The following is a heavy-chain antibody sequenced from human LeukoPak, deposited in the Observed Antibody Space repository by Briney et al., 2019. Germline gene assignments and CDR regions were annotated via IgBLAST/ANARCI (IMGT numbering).Heavy chain of an antibody. D-gene: IGHD5-18*01. Sequence: PGGSLRLSCAASGFTFSNAWMSWVRQAPGKGLEWVGRIKSKTDGGTTDYAAPVRGRFTISRDDSKNTLYLQMNSLKTEDTAVYYCTTPRGYLYGRVYWGQGTLVTVSS. CDR3: TTPRGYLYGRVY. V-gene: IGHV3-15*01. CDR1: GFTFSNAW. J-gene: IGHJ4*02. CDR2: IKSKTDGGTT.